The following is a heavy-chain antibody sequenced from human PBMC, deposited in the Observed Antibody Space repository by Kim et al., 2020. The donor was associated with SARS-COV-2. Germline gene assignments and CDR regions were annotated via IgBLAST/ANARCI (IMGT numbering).Heavy chain of an antibody. CDR2: IYSGGSST. CDR3: AKDSQTSYCDSSGQFGFDY. J-gene: IGHJ4*02. D-gene: IGHD3-22*01. CDR1: GFTFSSYA. V-gene: IGHV3-23*03. Sequence: GGSLRLSCAASGFTFSSYAMSWVRQAPGKGLEWVSVIYSGGSSTYYADSVKARVTISRDNYKNTLYLQMNSLSAEDTAVYYCAKDSQTSYCDSSGQFGFDYWGQGSLVTVSS.